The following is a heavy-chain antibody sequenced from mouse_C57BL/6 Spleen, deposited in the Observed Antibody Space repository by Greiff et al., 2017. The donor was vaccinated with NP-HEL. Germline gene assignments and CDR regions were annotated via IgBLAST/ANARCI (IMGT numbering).Heavy chain of an antibody. J-gene: IGHJ1*03. V-gene: IGHV5-17*01. CDR3: ARCGPHWYFDV. CDR2: ISSGSSTI. D-gene: IGHD1-1*02. CDR1: GFTFSDYG. Sequence: EVQLVESGGGLVKPGGSLKLSCAASGFTFSDYGMHWVRQAPEKGLEWVAYISSGSSTIYYADTVKGRFTISRDNAKNTLFLQMTSLRSGGTAMYYCARCGPHWYFDVWGTGTTVTVSS.